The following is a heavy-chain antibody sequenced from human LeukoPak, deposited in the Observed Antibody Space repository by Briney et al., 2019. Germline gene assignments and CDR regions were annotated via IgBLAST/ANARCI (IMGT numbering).Heavy chain of an antibody. CDR2: IYTSGST. V-gene: IGHV4-61*02. CDR3: ARDRVYCSSTSCYRGWFDP. Sequence: SETLSLICTVSGGSISSGSYYWSWIRQPAGKGLEWIGRIYTSGSTNYNPSLKSRVTISVDTSKNQFSLKLSSVTAADTAVYYCARDRVYCSSTSCYRGWFDPWGQGTLVTVSS. J-gene: IGHJ5*02. D-gene: IGHD2-2*01. CDR1: GGSISSGSYY.